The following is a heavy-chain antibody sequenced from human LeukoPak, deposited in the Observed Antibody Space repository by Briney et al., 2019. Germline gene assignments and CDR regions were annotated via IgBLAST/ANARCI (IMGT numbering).Heavy chain of an antibody. V-gene: IGHV4-38-2*02. Sequence: SETLSLTCSVSGYSISSGYYWGWIRQPPGKGLEWIGYIYYSGSTNYNPSLKSRVTISVDRSKNQFSLKLRSVIAADTAVYYCARVGWELLGPFDHWGQGTLVTVSS. CDR2: IYYSGST. CDR1: GYSISSGYY. CDR3: ARVGWELLGPFDH. D-gene: IGHD1-26*01. J-gene: IGHJ4*02.